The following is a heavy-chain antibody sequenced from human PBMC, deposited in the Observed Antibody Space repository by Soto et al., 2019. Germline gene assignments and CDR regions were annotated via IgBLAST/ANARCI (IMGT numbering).Heavy chain of an antibody. J-gene: IGHJ4*02. V-gene: IGHV3-23*01. CDR1: GFTFGSYA. D-gene: IGHD2-15*01. Sequence: EVQLLESGGGLVQPGGSLRLSCAASGFTFGSYAMSWVRQAPGKGLEWVSAISGSGGSTYYADSVKGRFTISRDNSKNTLYLQMNSLRAEDTAVYYCAKKAVVAATGARYFDYWGQGTLVTVSS. CDR2: ISGSGGST. CDR3: AKKAVVAATGARYFDY.